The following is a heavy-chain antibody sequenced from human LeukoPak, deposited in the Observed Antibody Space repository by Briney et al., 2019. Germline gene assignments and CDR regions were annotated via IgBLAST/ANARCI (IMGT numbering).Heavy chain of an antibody. D-gene: IGHD5-12*01. CDR2: ISGSGGST. V-gene: IGHV3-23*01. Sequence: GGSLRLSCEASGFTFNNYAMNWVCQTPGKGLEWVSSISGSGGSTFYAASVKGRFTISRDNSKTKVYLQMNSLRAEDTAVYYCTKDIGIVAHDASDIWGQGTMVTVSS. CDR3: TKDIGIVAHDASDI. J-gene: IGHJ3*02. CDR1: GFTFNNYA.